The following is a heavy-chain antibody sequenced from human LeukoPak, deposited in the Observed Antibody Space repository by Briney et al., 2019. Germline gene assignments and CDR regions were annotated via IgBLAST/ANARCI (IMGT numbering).Heavy chain of an antibody. CDR3: TTENWLAFDY. D-gene: IGHD6-19*01. V-gene: IGHV3-15*01. CDR2: IKSKTDGGTT. J-gene: IGHJ4*02. Sequence: GGSLRLSCAASGFTFRNYAMYWVRQAPGKGLEWVGRIKSKTDGGTTDYAAPVKGRFTISRDDSKNTLYLQMNSLRTEDTAVYYCTTENWLAFDYWGQGTLVTVSS. CDR1: GFTFRNYA.